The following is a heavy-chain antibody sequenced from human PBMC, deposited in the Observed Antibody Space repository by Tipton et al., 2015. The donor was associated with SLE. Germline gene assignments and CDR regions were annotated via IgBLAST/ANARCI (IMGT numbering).Heavy chain of an antibody. Sequence: TLSLTCAVYDGSFSDYYWSWIRQPPGKGLEWIGEINHSGSTNYNPSLKSRVTISVDTSKNQFSLKLSSVTAADTAVYYCARQIGQLLASGAFDIWGQGTMVTVSS. J-gene: IGHJ3*02. V-gene: IGHV4-34*01. CDR3: ARQIGQLLASGAFDI. CDR1: DGSFSDYY. CDR2: INHSGST. D-gene: IGHD1-7*01.